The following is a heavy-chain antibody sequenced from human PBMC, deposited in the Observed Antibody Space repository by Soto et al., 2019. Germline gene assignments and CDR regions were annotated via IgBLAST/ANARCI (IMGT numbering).Heavy chain of an antibody. CDR1: GFTFSSYA. Sequence: GGSLRLSCAASGFTFSSYAMSWVRQAPGEGLEWVSAISGSGGSTYYADSVKGRFTISRDNSKNTLYLQMSSLRAEDTAVYYCAKDPVAVGLVGLYYFDYWGQGTLVTVSS. V-gene: IGHV3-23*01. J-gene: IGHJ4*02. CDR2: ISGSGGST. CDR3: AKDPVAVGLVGLYYFDY. D-gene: IGHD6-19*01.